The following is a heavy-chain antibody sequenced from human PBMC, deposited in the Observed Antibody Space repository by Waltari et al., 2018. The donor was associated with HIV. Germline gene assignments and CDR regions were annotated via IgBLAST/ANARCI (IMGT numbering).Heavy chain of an antibody. J-gene: IGHJ6*02. CDR3: SRPGGPLHSYGMDV. CDR1: GFTFGDYG. V-gene: IGHV3-49*03. Sequence: SCRGSGFTFGDYGLSWFRQAPGKGLEWVGFITSEAYGGTAEYAASVTGRFTISREDSKSTAYMQMNRLESEDTGVYFCSRPGGPLHSYGMDVWGQGTTVIVSS. D-gene: IGHD1-26*01. CDR2: ITSEAYGGTA.